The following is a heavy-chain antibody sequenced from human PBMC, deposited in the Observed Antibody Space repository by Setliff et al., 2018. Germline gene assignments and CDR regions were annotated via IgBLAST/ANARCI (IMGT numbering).Heavy chain of an antibody. CDR1: GFTFWSYA. Sequence: GGSLRLSCAASGFTFWSYAMSWVRQAPGKGLEWISAITHSGWDTYPADSVKGRFTISRANSQNTLFLQMNSPRVEDTAVYFCVKGSSDSRPYYFDYWGQGMLVTVSS. J-gene: IGHJ4*02. CDR3: VKGSSDSRPYYFDY. D-gene: IGHD2-2*01. V-gene: IGHV3-23*01. CDR2: ITHSGWDT.